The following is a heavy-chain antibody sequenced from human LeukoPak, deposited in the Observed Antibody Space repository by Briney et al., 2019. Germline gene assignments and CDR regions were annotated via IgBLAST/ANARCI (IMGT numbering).Heavy chain of an antibody. D-gene: IGHD1-26*01. CDR1: GFTFSDYY. CDR2: ISSRGSTI. V-gene: IGHV3-11*04. CDR3: ARAQDGGATPDY. Sequence: GSLRLSCAASGFTFSDYYMSWIRQAPGKGLEWVSYISSRGSTIFYADSVKGRFTISRDNAKNSLYLQMNSLRAEDTAVYFCARAQDGGATPDYWGQGTLVTVSS. J-gene: IGHJ4*02.